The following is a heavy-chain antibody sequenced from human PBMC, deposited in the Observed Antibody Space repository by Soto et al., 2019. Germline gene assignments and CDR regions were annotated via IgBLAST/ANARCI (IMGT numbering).Heavy chain of an antibody. Sequence: SETLSLTCTVSCGSIINYYGSWIRQPPGKGLEWIGYIYYSGSTNYNPSLKSRVTISVDTSKNQFPLKLSSVTAADTAVYYCARLRVDIVATTLDYWGQGTLVPVSS. V-gene: IGHV4-59*08. CDR3: ARLRVDIVATTLDY. CDR1: CGSIINYY. D-gene: IGHD5-12*01. J-gene: IGHJ4*02. CDR2: IYYSGST.